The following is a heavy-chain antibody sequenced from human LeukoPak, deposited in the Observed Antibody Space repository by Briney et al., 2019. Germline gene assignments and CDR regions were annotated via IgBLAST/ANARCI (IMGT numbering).Heavy chain of an antibody. V-gene: IGHV5-51*01. Sequence: PGESLKISCKGSGYSFTSYWIAWVRQMPGKGLEWMGIIYPGDSDTRYSPSFQGQVTISADKSISTAYLQWSSLKASDTAVYYCARASRFTMIVDWFDLWGQGTLVTVSS. CDR3: ARASRFTMIVDWFDL. J-gene: IGHJ5*02. D-gene: IGHD3-22*01. CDR1: GYSFTSYW. CDR2: IYPGDSDT.